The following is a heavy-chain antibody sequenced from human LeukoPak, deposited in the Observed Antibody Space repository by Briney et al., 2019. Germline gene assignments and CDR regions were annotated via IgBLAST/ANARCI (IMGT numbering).Heavy chain of an antibody. D-gene: IGHD3-10*01. Sequence: ASVKVSCKASGGTFSNHAISWVRQAPGQGLGWMGRITPIFGTANYAQKFQGRVTITTDEFTSTVYMELSSLRSEDTAVYYCAREHLYGSGSCFDYWGQGTLATVSS. J-gene: IGHJ4*02. CDR3: AREHLYGSGSCFDY. V-gene: IGHV1-69*05. CDR2: ITPIFGTA. CDR1: GGTFSNHA.